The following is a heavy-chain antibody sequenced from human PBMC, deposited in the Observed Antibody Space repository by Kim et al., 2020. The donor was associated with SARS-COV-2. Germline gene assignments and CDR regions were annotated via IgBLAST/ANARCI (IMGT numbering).Heavy chain of an antibody. V-gene: IGHV3-48*03. CDR1: GFSFTYNE. J-gene: IGHJ1*01. CDR3: ARVLAYHLEF. D-gene: IGHD3-16*01. CDR2: ISNSGAIM. Sequence: GGSLRLSCAASGFSFTYNEMNWVRQAPGKGLEWLSYISNSGAIMYYADSVKGRFTISRDNAKNLLFLQMNSLRADDTAVYYCARVLAYHLEFGGQGTLVTVSS.